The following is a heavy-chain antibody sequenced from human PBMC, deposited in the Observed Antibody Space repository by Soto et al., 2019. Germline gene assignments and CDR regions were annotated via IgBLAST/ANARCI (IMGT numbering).Heavy chain of an antibody. CDR1: GFTFSSYA. Sequence: EVQLLESGGGLVQPGGSLRLSCAASGFTFSSYAMSWVRQAPGKGLEWVSAISGSGGSTYYADSVKGRFTISRDNPKNTLYLQMNSLRAEDTAVYYCAIMTHDCWCGDRDYWGQGTLVTVSS. D-gene: IGHD3-3*01. V-gene: IGHV3-23*01. CDR2: ISGSGGST. J-gene: IGHJ4*02. CDR3: AIMTHDCWCGDRDY.